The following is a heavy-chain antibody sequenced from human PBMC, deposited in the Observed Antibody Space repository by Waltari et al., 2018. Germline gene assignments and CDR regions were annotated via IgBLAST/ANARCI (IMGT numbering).Heavy chain of an antibody. V-gene: IGHV1-69*16. CDR3: ATGIYEFAWGCSWDV. Sequence: QVQLVQSGAAVMKPGSSVTVSCKASGGSFSFNTHSITWVRRAPGQGLEWGGGVISKLVGIDYAQNFQGRVSITTDESTGTVYMNLSSLKYEDTAVYYCATGIYEFAWGCSWDVWGEGTTVTVSS. CDR1: GGSFSFNTHS. D-gene: IGHD3-16*01. CDR2: VISKLVGI. J-gene: IGHJ6*04.